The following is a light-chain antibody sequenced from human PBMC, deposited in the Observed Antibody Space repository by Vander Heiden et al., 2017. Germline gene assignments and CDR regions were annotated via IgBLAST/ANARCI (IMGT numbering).Light chain of an antibody. Sequence: EIVVPQSRATCSLWPGEEATLSCRASQSVSSYLAWYQQKPGQAPRLLIYDASNRATGVPARFSGSGSGTEFALTISSLEPEDFAVYYCQQRSNWPPWTFGQGTKVEIK. CDR1: QSVSSY. V-gene: IGKV3-11*01. CDR2: DAS. J-gene: IGKJ1*01. CDR3: QQRSNWPPWT.